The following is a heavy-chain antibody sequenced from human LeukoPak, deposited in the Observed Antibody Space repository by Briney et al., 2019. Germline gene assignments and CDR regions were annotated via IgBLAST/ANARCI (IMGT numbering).Heavy chain of an antibody. CDR1: GDSVSSNSAA. Sequence: SQTLSLTCAISGDSVSSNSAAWNWIRQSPSRGLEWLGRTYYRSKWYNDYAVSMKSRITINPDTSKNQFSLQLNSVTPEDMAVYYCATEVELGIPYSWLDPWGQGVLVTVSS. V-gene: IGHV6-1*01. J-gene: IGHJ5*02. CDR2: TYYRSKWYN. CDR3: ATEVELGIPYSWLDP. D-gene: IGHD7-27*01.